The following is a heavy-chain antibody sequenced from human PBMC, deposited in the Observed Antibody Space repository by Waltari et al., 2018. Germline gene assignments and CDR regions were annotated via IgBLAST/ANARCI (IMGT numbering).Heavy chain of an antibody. CDR2: INHSGST. Sequence: QVQLQQWGAGLLKPSETLSLTCAVYGGSFSGYYWSWIRQPPGKGLEWIGEINHSGSTNDNPALKSRVTISVDTSKNQFSLKLSSVTAADTAVYYCARLKGRFLEWHTLDYWGQGTLVTVSS. V-gene: IGHV4-34*01. D-gene: IGHD3-3*01. J-gene: IGHJ4*02. CDR1: GGSFSGYY. CDR3: ARLKGRFLEWHTLDY.